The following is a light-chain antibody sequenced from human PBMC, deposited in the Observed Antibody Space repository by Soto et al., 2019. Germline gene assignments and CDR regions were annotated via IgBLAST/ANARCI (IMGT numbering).Light chain of an antibody. J-gene: IGKJ2*01. CDR2: AAS. CDR1: QAISHY. Sequence: DIQLTQSPSAMSASVGDRVTITCRASQAISHYLAWFQQKPGQVPERLISAASSLESGVPSRFSGSGSGTEFTLTISSLQPEDFATYFCLQHKSYPYTFGQGTKLEIK. CDR3: LQHKSYPYT. V-gene: IGKV1-17*03.